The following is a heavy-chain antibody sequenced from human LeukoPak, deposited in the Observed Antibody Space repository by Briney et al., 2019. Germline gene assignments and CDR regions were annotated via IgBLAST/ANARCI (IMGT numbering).Heavy chain of an antibody. J-gene: IGHJ4*02. D-gene: IGHD6-13*01. CDR3: ARGVRIAAACTEGAPYFAY. CDR1: GYTFTGYY. V-gene: IGHV1-2*02. CDR2: INPNSGGT. Sequence: GASVRVSCKASGYTFTGYYMHWVRQAPGQGLEWMGWINPNSGGTNYAQNFQGRVTITRDTSISTPYMELSRLRSDDTAVNYCARGVRIAAACTEGAPYFAYWGQGTLVTASS.